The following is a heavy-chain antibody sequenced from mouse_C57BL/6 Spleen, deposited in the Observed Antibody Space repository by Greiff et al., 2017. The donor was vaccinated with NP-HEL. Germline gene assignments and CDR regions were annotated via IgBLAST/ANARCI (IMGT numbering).Heavy chain of an antibody. CDR3: VRDDYDGEYYAMDY. V-gene: IGHV10-3*01. Sequence: EVKLVESGGGLVQPKGSLKLSCAASGFTFNTYAMNWVRQAPGKGLEWVARIRSKSSNYSTYYADSVKDRCTSSRDDSQSMLYLQMNNRKTEDTAMYYCVRDDYDGEYYAMDYWGQGTSVTVSS. D-gene: IGHD2-4*01. CDR1: GFTFNTYA. J-gene: IGHJ4*01. CDR2: IRSKSSNYST.